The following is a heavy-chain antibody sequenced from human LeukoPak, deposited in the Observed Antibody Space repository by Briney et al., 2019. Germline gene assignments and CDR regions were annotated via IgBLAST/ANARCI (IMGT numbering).Heavy chain of an antibody. V-gene: IGHV3-30-3*01. Sequence: GGSLRLSCAASGFTFSSYAMHWVRQAPGKGLEWVAVISYDGSNKYYADSVKGRFTISRDNPKNTLYLQMNSLRAEDTAVYYCARGIWTDAFDIWGQGTMVTVSS. CDR1: GFTFSSYA. CDR2: ISYDGSNK. J-gene: IGHJ3*02. CDR3: ARGIWTDAFDI. D-gene: IGHD1-1*01.